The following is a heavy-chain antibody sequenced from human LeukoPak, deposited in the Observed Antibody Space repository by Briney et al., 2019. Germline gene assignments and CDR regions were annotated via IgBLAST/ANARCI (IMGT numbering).Heavy chain of an antibody. CDR3: ARLSSGYSQFDC. CDR1: GFTFNIYW. V-gene: IGHV3-74*01. Sequence: PGGSLRLSCAASGFTFNIYWMHWVRQAPGKGLVWVSRINSDGSGTIYADSVKGRFTISRDNAKNTLYLQMNSLRAEDTAVYYCARLSSGYSQFDCWGQGTPVTVSS. D-gene: IGHD3-22*01. J-gene: IGHJ4*02. CDR2: INSDGSGT.